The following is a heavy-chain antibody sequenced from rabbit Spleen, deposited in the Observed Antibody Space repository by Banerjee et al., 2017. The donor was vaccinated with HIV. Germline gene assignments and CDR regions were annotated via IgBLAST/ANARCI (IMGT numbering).Heavy chain of an antibody. J-gene: IGHJ4*01. CDR3: ARDLTGIIGWNFYL. CDR2: INAVTGRA. D-gene: IGHD1-1*01. CDR1: GFDFTSDYM. Sequence: QEQLEESAGGLVQPGGSLTLSCKASGFDFTSDYMTWVRQAPGKGLEWIACINAVTGRAVYASWATGRFTFSRTSSTTVTLQMTSLTAADTAAYFCARDLTGIIGWNFYLWGPGTLVTVS. V-gene: IGHV1S45*01.